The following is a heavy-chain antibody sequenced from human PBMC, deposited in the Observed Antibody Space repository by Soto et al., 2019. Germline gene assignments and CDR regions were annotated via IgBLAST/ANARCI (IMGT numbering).Heavy chain of an antibody. CDR3: ARSEMTYNWND. CDR1: GFTFRGDA. D-gene: IGHD1-20*01. CDR2: ISGSGEMT. Sequence: EVQLLESGGDLGQPGGSLRLACAASGFTFRGDAMSWVRQAPGKGLEWVSSISGSGEMTHYAESVKGRFTISRDNSKNTLHLKMESLRAEDTAVYYCARSEMTYNWNDWGQGTLVTVSS. J-gene: IGHJ4*02. V-gene: IGHV3-23*01.